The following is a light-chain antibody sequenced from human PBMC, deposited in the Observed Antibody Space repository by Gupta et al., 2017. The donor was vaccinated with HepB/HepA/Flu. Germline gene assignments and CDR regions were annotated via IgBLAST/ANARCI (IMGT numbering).Light chain of an antibody. CDR3: QQSSSAPLT. V-gene: IGKV1-39*01. CDR1: QSISIY. Sequence: DIQMTQSPSSLSASVGDSVTITCRASQSISIYLNWYQQKPGEAPKLLMYAASSLQSGVPSRFSGSGSGTDFTLTISSLQPEDVATYYCQQSSSAPLTCGPGTKVEVK. J-gene: IGKJ3*01. CDR2: AAS.